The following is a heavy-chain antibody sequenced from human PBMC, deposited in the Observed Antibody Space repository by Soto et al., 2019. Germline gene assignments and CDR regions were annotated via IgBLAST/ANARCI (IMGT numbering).Heavy chain of an antibody. Sequence: GGSLRLSCAASGFTFSSYAMSWVRQAPGKGLEWVSAISGSGGSTYYADSVKGRFTISRDNSKNTLYLQMNSLRAEDTAVYYCAKDRHYYDRSGYQTGDYWGQGNLVTVSS. J-gene: IGHJ4*02. V-gene: IGHV3-23*01. CDR1: GFTFSSYA. CDR2: ISGSGGST. D-gene: IGHD3-22*01. CDR3: AKDRHYYDRSGYQTGDY.